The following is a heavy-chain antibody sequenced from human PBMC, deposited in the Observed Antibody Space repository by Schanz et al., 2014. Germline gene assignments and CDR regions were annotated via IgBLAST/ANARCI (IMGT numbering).Heavy chain of an antibody. J-gene: IGHJ3*01. CDR2: ISYDGSIT. V-gene: IGHV3-30*04. Sequence: QVQLVESGGGVVQPGRSLRLSCAASGFTFSNSPLHWVRQAPGKGLDWVTVISYDGSITYYADSVKDRFTISRDNSKNNMFPQKNSLKTDDTAVYYWAMDGGVDSINAFDFWGQGTMVTVSS. CDR3: AMDGGVDSINAFDF. D-gene: IGHD3-3*02. CDR1: GFTFSNSP.